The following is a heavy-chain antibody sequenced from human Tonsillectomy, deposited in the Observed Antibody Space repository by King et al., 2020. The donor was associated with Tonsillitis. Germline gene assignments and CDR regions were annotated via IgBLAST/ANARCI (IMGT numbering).Heavy chain of an antibody. V-gene: IGHV3-48*04. CDR3: TREYYYDTSGYFDESENFDY. CDR1: GFTFSSYS. D-gene: IGHD3-22*01. CDR2: INSRYNTI. Sequence: VQLVESGGGLVQPGGSLRLSCAASGFTFSSYSMNWVRQAPGRGLEWVSYINSRYNTIYYADSVKGRFTISRDNAKNSLYLQMNSLRAEDTAVYYCTREYYYDTSGYFDESENFDYWGQGTLVTVSS. J-gene: IGHJ4*02.